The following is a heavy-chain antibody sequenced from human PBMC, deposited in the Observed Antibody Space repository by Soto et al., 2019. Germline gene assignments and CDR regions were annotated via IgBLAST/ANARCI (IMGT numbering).Heavy chain of an antibody. CDR3: TRDVLTDYSRYDY. D-gene: IGHD3-9*01. Sequence: ASVKVSCKASGYTFTNFAIHWVRQAPGQSLEWMGWINAGNGDTRYSEHFQGRVTITSDTSASTAYVELTSLRSEDTAIYYCTRDVLTDYSRYDYWGQGTLVTVSS. CDR2: INAGNGDT. V-gene: IGHV1-3*01. J-gene: IGHJ4*02. CDR1: GYTFTNFA.